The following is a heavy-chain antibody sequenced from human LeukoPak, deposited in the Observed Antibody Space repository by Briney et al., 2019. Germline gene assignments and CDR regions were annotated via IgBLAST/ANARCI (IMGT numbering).Heavy chain of an antibody. V-gene: IGHV1-46*01. CDR2: INPSGGST. J-gene: IGHJ6*03. Sequence: ASVKVSCKASGYTFTSYYIHWVRQAPGQGLEWMGIINPSGGSTSYAQKFQGRVTMTRDTSTSTVYMELSSLRSEDTAVYYCARMSIAVAGTPDYYYYYYMDVWGKGTTVTVSS. CDR3: ARMSIAVAGTPDYYYYYYMDV. CDR1: GYTFTSYY. D-gene: IGHD6-19*01.